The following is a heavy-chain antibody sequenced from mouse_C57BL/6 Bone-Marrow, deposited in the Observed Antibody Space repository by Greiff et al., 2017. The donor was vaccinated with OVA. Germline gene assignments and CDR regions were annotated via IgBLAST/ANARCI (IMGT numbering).Heavy chain of an antibody. J-gene: IGHJ2*01. V-gene: IGHV1-74*01. Sequence: VKLQQPGAELVKPGASVKVSCKASGYTFTSYWMHWVKQRPGQGLEWIGRIHPSDSDTNYNQKFKGKATLTVDKSSSTAYMQLSSLTSEDSAVYYCAIQGWLRPFDYWGQGTTLTVSS. CDR2: IHPSDSDT. CDR1: GYTFTSYW. D-gene: IGHD2-2*01. CDR3: AIQGWLRPFDY.